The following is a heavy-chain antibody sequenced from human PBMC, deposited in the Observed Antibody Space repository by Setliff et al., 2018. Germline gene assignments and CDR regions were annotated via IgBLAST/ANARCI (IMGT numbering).Heavy chain of an antibody. CDR2: IYYSGST. V-gene: IGHV4-38-2*01. Sequence: SETLSLTCAVSGYSISSGYYWGWIRQPPGKGLEWIGSIYYSGSTYYNPSLKSRVTISVDTSKNQFSLKLSSVTAADTAVYYCARESSTVTPHAFDIWGQGTMVTVSS. D-gene: IGHD4-17*01. J-gene: IGHJ3*02. CDR3: ARESSTVTPHAFDI. CDR1: GYSISSGYY.